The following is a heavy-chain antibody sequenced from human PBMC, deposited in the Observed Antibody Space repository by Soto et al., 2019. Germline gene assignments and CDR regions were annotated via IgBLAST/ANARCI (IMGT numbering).Heavy chain of an antibody. D-gene: IGHD5-18*01. Sequence: GGSLRLSCAASGFTFSSYGMHWVRQAPGKGLEWVAVIWYDGSNKYYAESVKGRFTISRDNSKNTLYLQMNSLRAEDTAVYYCARGGTAMDNNWFDPWGQGTLVTVSS. CDR2: IWYDGSNK. J-gene: IGHJ5*02. CDR1: GFTFSSYG. V-gene: IGHV3-33*01. CDR3: ARGGTAMDNNWFDP.